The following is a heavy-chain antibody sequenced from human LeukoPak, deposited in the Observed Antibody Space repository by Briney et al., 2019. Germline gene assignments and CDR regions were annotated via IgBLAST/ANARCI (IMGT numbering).Heavy chain of an antibody. CDR1: GFTFSSYA. CDR2: ISSNGGST. J-gene: IGHJ4*02. CDR3: ARGGASFDY. Sequence: GGSLRLSCAASGFTFSSYAMHWVRQAPGKGLEYVSAISSNGGSTYYANSVKGRFTISRDNSKNTLYLQMGSLRAEDMAVYYCARGGASFDYWGQGTLVTVSS. V-gene: IGHV3-64*01. D-gene: IGHD2-15*01.